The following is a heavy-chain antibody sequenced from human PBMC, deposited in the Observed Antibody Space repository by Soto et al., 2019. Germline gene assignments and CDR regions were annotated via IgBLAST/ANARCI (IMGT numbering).Heavy chain of an antibody. J-gene: IGHJ4*02. CDR2: INPSGGST. CDR1: GYTFTSYY. V-gene: IGHV1-46*01. D-gene: IGHD3-22*01. CDR3: ARPYSDIRGYYFYFEY. Sequence: GASVKVSCKASGYTFTSYYIHWVRQAPGQGLEWMGIINPSGGSTSYAQNFQGRVTMTRDTSSSTVYMELSSLRSEDTAVYYCARPYSDIRGYYFYFEYWGQGTLVTVSS.